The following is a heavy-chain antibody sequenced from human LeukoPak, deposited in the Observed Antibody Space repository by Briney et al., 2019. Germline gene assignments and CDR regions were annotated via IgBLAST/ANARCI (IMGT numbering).Heavy chain of an antibody. CDR1: GFTFSSYG. J-gene: IGHJ4*02. CDR2: IWYDGSNK. D-gene: IGHD6-13*01. Sequence: PGGPLRLSCAASGFTFSSYGMHWVRQAPGKGLEWVAVIWYDGSNKYYADSVKGRFTISRDNSKNTLYLQMNSLRAEDTAVYYCAREDPIAAAGNFDYWGQGTLVTVSS. CDR3: AREDPIAAAGNFDY. V-gene: IGHV3-33*01.